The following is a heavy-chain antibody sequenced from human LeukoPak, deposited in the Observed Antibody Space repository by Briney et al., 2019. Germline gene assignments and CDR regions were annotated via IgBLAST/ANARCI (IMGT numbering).Heavy chain of an antibody. CDR1: GFTFSSYS. Sequence: GGSLRLSCAASGFTFSSYSMNWVRQAPGKGLEWVSYISSSSSTIYYADSVKGRFTISRDNAKNSLYLQMNSLRAEDTAVYYCARDSSSWYVIGLGKYNWFDPWGQGTLVTVSS. D-gene: IGHD6-13*01. J-gene: IGHJ5*02. CDR3: ARDSSSWYVIGLGKYNWFDP. CDR2: ISSSSSTI. V-gene: IGHV3-48*01.